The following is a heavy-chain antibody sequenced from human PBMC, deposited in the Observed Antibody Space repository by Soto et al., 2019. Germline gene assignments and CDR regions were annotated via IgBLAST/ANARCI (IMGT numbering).Heavy chain of an antibody. J-gene: IGHJ4*02. D-gene: IGHD2-8*02. CDR1: GGSFSGYS. Sequence: SETLSLTCAVYGGSFSGYSWTWIRQPPGTGLEWIGEINHTGSTNYNPSLKSRVTISVDTSKNQFSLKLTSVTAADTAAYYCARDKITGLFDYCGQGTLVTVSS. CDR2: INHTGST. V-gene: IGHV4-34*01. CDR3: ARDKITGLFDY.